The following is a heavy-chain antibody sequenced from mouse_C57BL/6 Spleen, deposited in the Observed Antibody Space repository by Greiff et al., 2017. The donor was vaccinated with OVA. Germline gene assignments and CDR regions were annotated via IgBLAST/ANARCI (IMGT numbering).Heavy chain of an antibody. V-gene: IGHV1-15*01. CDR3: TRKGNYYGSSPGFAY. Sequence: QVQLQQSGAELVRPGASVTLSCKASGYTFTDYEMHWVKQTPVHGLEWIGAIDPETGGTAYNQKFTGKAILTADKSSSTAYMELRSLTSEDSAVYYCTRKGNYYGSSPGFAYWGQGTLVTVSA. D-gene: IGHD1-1*01. CDR1: GYTFTDYE. J-gene: IGHJ3*01. CDR2: IDPETGGT.